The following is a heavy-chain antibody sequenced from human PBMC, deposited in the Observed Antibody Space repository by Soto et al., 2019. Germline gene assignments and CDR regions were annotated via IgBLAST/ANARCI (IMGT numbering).Heavy chain of an antibody. CDR2: IYPGDSDT. V-gene: IGHV5-51*01. Sequence: GESLKISCKGSGYSFTSYWIGWVRQMPGKGLEWMGIIYPGDSDTRYNPSFQGQVTISADKSINTAYLQWSSLKASDSAMYYCARRGDSSCLDYWGQGTLVTVSS. CDR1: GYSFTSYW. CDR3: ARRGDSSCLDY. J-gene: IGHJ4*02. D-gene: IGHD6-6*01.